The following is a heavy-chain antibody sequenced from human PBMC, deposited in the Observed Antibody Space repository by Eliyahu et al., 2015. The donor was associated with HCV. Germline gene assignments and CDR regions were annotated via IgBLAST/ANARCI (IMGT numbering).Heavy chain of an antibody. CDR3: ARVFLEGGWYFDL. J-gene: IGHJ2*01. Sequence: QVQLQQWGAGLLKPSETLSLTCAVYGGSFSGYYWSWIRQPPGKGLEWIGEINHSGSTNYNPSLKSRVTISVDTSKNQFSLKLSSVTAADTAVYYCARVFLEGGWYFDLWGRGTLVTVSS. D-gene: IGHD1-1*01. CDR1: GGSFSGYY. V-gene: IGHV4-34*01. CDR2: INHSGST.